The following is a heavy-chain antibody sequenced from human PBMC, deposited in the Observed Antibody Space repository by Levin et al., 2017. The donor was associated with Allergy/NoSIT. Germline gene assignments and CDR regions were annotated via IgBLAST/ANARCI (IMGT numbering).Heavy chain of an antibody. CDR1: GFSLRTSGMR. CDR3: ARMGCSGGSCYCDY. J-gene: IGHJ4*02. V-gene: IGHV2-70*04. D-gene: IGHD2-15*01. CDR2: IDWDDDK. Sequence: QTLSLTCTFSGFSLRTSGMRVSWIRQPPGKALEWLARIDWDDDKFYSTSLKTRLTISKDTSKNQVVLTMTNMDPVDTATYYCARMGCSGGSCYCDYWGQGTLVTVSS.